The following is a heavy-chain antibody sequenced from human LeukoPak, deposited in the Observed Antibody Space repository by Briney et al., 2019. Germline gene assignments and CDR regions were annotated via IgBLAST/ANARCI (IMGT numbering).Heavy chain of an antibody. J-gene: IGHJ4*02. D-gene: IGHD2-21*02. CDR3: TRDWWRLGFDY. CDR2: IRSKKVLGGAI. Sequence: GGSLRLSCTAFGFTFGDYGLSWFRQAPGKGLEWIGFIRSKKVLGGAIEYAASVKGRFTFSRGDSKSIAYLQMNDLRTDDTAVHYCTRDWWRLGFDYWGQGTLVTVSS. V-gene: IGHV3-49*03. CDR1: GFTFGDYG.